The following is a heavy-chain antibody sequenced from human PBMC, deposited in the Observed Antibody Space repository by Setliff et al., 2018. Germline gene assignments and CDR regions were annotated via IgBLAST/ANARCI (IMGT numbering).Heavy chain of an antibody. CDR3: AKSRRPAGTGYRGHFDS. J-gene: IGHJ4*02. CDR1: GFTFSNFW. Sequence: GSLRLSCVGSGFTFSNFWMTWVRQAPGKGLEWVANINQDGSEKSHVDSVKGRFSISRDNAKNSLYLQMSSLRAEDTAVFYCAKSRRPAGTGYRGHFDSWGRGTLVTVSS. CDR2: INQDGSEK. V-gene: IGHV3-7*03. D-gene: IGHD2-8*02.